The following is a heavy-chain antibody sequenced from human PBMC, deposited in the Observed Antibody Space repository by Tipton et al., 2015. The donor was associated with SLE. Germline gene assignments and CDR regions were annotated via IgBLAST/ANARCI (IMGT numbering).Heavy chain of an antibody. D-gene: IGHD1-26*01. CDR2: IYHSGSA. J-gene: IGHJ4*02. V-gene: IGHV4-30-2*01. CDR3: ARSGTYYKY. Sequence: TLSLTCAVSSGSISSDGYSWSWIRQPPGKGLEFIGYIYHSGSAHYNPSLQSRVTMSVDRSQNQFSLNLNSVTAADTAVYYCARSGTYYKYWGQGTLVTVSS. CDR1: SGSISSDGYS.